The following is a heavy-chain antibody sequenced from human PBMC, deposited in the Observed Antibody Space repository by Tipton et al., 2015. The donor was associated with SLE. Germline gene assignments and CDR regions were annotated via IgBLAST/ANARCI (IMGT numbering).Heavy chain of an antibody. Sequence: TLSLTCDVSGASVSSHYWSWIRQSPGKGLEWMGYIHYSASATYNPSLKSRVTISLDTSKNQVSLKMNFVTAADTAVYFWARRRGGSYYDYWGQGTLVTVSS. D-gene: IGHD1-26*01. CDR2: IHYSASA. V-gene: IGHV4-59*02. CDR1: GASVSSHY. J-gene: IGHJ4*02. CDR3: ARRRGGSYYDY.